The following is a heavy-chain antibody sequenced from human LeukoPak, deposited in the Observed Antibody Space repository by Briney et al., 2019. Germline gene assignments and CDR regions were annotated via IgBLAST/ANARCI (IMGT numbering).Heavy chain of an antibody. Sequence: SETLSLTCSVSGASITTTNFWWTWIRQAPGRGLEWIGYIHDRGSDKYNPALESRATLSVDTSKNQFSLKLNSVTAADTAVYYCARYGLVEFRNAFQYWGQGILVSVSS. V-gene: IGHV4-61*01. CDR3: ARYGLVEFRNAFQY. D-gene: IGHD6-6*01. CDR1: GASITTTNFW. J-gene: IGHJ1*01. CDR2: IHDRGSD.